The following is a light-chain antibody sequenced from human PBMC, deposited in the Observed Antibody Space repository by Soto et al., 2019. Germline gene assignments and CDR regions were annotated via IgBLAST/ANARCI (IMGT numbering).Light chain of an antibody. V-gene: IGLV2-14*01. J-gene: IGLJ2*01. CDR3: SSYTSSSTVV. Sequence: QSVLTQPASVSGSPGQSITISCTGTSSDVGGYSYVSWNQQHPGKAPKLMIYDVSNRPSGVSNRLSGSKSGYTASLTISVLQAEDEADYYCSSYTSSSTVVFGGGTKLTVL. CDR2: DVS. CDR1: SSDVGGYSY.